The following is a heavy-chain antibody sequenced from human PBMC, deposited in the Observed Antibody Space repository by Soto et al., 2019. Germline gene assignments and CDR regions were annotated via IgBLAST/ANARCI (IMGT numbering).Heavy chain of an antibody. CDR2: INHSGST. CDR3: ARGRRKLGYCSSTSCPPWFDP. J-gene: IGHJ5*02. CDR1: GGSFSGYY. D-gene: IGHD2-2*01. Sequence: QVQLQQWGAGLLKPSETLSLTCAVYGGSFSGYYWSWIRQPPGKGLEWIGEINHSGSTNYNPSLKSRVTTSVDTSKNQFSLKLGSVTAADTAVYYCARGRRKLGYCSSTSCPPWFDPWGQGTLVTVSS. V-gene: IGHV4-34*01.